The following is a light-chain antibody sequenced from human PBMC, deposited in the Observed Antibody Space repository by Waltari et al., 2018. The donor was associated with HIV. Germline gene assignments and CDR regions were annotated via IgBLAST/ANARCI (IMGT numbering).Light chain of an antibody. CDR3: ASYTANDTVM. CDR1: HSDFCFYTF. CDR2: KVD. J-gene: IGLJ3*02. V-gene: IGLV2-14*01. Sequence: SGLTQPPPLSGFPGPSITISFPGPHSDFCFYTFFPWYHQHPGKVPKVILSKVDSRASGVSDRFSGSKSGNTASLTISGLRTEDEGVYFCASYTANDTVMFAGGTTVTVL.